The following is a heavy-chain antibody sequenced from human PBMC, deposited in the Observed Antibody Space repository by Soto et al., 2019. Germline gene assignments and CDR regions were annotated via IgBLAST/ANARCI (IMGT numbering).Heavy chain of an antibody. J-gene: IGHJ6*02. CDR3: ARERKRPVSYYGMDV. D-gene: IGHD3-16*02. CDR1: GGSISSGGYY. V-gene: IGHV4-31*03. Sequence: QVQLQESGPGLVKPSQTLSLTCTVSGGSISSGGYYWSWIRQHPGMGLEWIGYIYYSGSTYYNPSLKSRVTISVDTSKNQFSLKLSSVTAADTAVYYCARERKRPVSYYGMDVWGQGTTVTVSS. CDR2: IYYSGST.